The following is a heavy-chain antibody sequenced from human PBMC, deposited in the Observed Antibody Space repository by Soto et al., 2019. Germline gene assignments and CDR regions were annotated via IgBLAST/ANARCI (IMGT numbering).Heavy chain of an antibody. J-gene: IGHJ6*03. Sequence: GGSLRLSCAASGFTFDDYAMHWVRQAPGKGLEWVSGISWNSGSIGYADSVKGRFTISRDNAKNSLYLQMNSLRAEDTALYYCAKTYCSSTSCLESXYYYMDVWGKGTTVTVSS. CDR1: GFTFDDYA. CDR2: ISWNSGSI. V-gene: IGHV3-9*01. CDR3: AKTYCSSTSCLESXYYYMDV. D-gene: IGHD2-2*01.